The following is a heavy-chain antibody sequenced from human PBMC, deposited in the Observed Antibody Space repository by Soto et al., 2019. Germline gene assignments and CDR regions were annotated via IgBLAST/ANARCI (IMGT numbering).Heavy chain of an antibody. D-gene: IGHD6-6*01. CDR2: VHPSGGNT. CDR1: GYSFTAYF. Sequence: QVQVVQSGTEVKKPGASVKVSCKASGYSFTAYFMHWVRQAPGQGLEWMGIVHPSGGNTNYAQKFQGRFTMTWDTSTTTVYMELSSLRSDDTAVYYCARAPYSSSSYFFDYWGQGTPVTVSS. CDR3: ARAPYSSSSYFFDY. J-gene: IGHJ4*02. V-gene: IGHV1-46*01.